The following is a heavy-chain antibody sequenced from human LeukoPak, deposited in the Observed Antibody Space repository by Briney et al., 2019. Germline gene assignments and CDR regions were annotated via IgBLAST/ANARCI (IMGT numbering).Heavy chain of an antibody. J-gene: IGHJ4*02. CDR3: ARSDSSGWYYFDY. V-gene: IGHV1-2*02. CDR2: INPNSGGT. D-gene: IGHD6-19*01. CDR1: GYTFTGYY. Sequence: GASVKVSCTASGYTFTGYYMHWVRQAPGQGLEWMGWINPNSGGTNYAQKFQGRVTMTRDTSISTAYMELSRLRSDDTAVYYCARSDSSGWYYFDYWGQGALVTVSS.